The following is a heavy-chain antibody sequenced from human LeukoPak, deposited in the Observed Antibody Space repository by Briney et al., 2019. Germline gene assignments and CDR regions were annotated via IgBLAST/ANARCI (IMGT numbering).Heavy chain of an antibody. CDR3: ARRDSSCYFFRFDY. CDR1: GSSFTSYW. CDR2: LYSGDSES. V-gene: IGHV5-51*01. Sequence: GVSLQISCKGSGSSFTSYWIGWVRPMPVQGLEWKGILYSGDSESRYCPYFQGQVTISADKSIPTAYLQWSSLKASDSAMYYCARRDSSCYFFRFDYWGRGTLVTVSS. J-gene: IGHJ4*02. D-gene: IGHD3-22*01.